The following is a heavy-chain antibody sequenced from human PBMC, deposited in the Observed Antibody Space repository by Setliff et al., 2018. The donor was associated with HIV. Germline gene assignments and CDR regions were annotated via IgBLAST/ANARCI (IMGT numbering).Heavy chain of an antibody. Sequence: LSLTCSIYGGSLTYYYWSWLRQSPGKGLEWIGEVVDSGSVNYNPSLKSRVTISVDPSKKEFSLKLASVTAADMAVYFCARGRDCDSSNCLLRYYYNYGMDVWGQGTTVTVSS. CDR3: ARGRDCDSSNCLLRYYYNYGMDV. D-gene: IGHD2-2*01. CDR1: GGSLTYYY. V-gene: IGHV4-34*01. CDR2: VVDSGSV. J-gene: IGHJ6*02.